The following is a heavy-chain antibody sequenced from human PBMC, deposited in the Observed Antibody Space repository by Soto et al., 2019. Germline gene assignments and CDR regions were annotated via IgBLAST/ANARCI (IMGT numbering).Heavy chain of an antibody. CDR3: ASYHDKTGPYHPSGAFDI. V-gene: IGHV4-4*02. D-gene: IGHD3-22*01. Sequence: QVQLLESGPGLVKPSGTLSLTCAVSGGSINSSNWWSWVRQPPNKGLEWIGEIYRSGTTNYNPSLNTRVSISVDESNNHFSLKLTSVTAGDTAIYYCASYHDKTGPYHPSGAFDIWGQGTMVTVSS. J-gene: IGHJ3*02. CDR1: GGSINSSNW. CDR2: IYRSGTT.